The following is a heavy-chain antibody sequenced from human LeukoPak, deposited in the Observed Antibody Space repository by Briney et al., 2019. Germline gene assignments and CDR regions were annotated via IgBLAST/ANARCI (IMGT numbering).Heavy chain of an antibody. V-gene: IGHV3-23*01. CDR3: AREPPGGGFDY. J-gene: IGHJ4*02. CDR1: GFTFSTYA. Sequence: GGSLRLSCAASGFTFSTYAITWVRQAPGKGLEWVSSIGTSGNTYYADSVKGRFTISRDNSKNTLYLQMNSLRAEDTAVYYCAREPPGGGFDYWGQGTLVTVSS. CDR2: IGTSGNT. D-gene: IGHD3-16*01.